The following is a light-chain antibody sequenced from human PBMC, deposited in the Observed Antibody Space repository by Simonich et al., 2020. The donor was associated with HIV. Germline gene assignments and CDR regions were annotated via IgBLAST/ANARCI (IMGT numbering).Light chain of an antibody. CDR1: QSLVHSDGNTY. CDR3: MQGTLPFT. Sequence: DVVMTQSPLSLPVTLGQPASISCRSSQSLVHSDGNTYLHLFQQRPGQSPRRLIHKVSNRESGVPDRFSGSGSGTDFTLKISRVEAEDVGVYYCMQGTLPFTFGPGTKVDIK. V-gene: IGKV2-30*02. J-gene: IGKJ3*01. CDR2: KVS.